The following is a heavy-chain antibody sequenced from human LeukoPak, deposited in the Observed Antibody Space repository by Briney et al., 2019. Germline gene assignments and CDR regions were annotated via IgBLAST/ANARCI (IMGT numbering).Heavy chain of an antibody. J-gene: IGHJ5*02. CDR3: AKTTSVYGSGDDYSDATNWFDP. Sequence: GGSLRLSCAASGFTFRRYAMNWVRQAPGKGLEWISAISGSDNNTYYADSVRGRFTISRDNSKNTLYLQMNSLRAEDTAMYYCAKTTSVYGSGDDYSDATNWFDPWGQGTLVTVSS. V-gene: IGHV3-23*01. D-gene: IGHD3-10*01. CDR1: GFTFRRYA. CDR2: ISGSDNNT.